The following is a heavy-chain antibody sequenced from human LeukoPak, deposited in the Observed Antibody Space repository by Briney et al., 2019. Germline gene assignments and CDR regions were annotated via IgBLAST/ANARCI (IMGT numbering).Heavy chain of an antibody. CDR2: IYSGGST. CDR1: GFTFSSNY. CDR3: ASCKDGYNYFGY. Sequence: GGSLRLSCAASGFTFSSNYMSWVRQAPGKGLEWVSAIYSGGSTYYADSVKGRFTISRDNSKNTLYLQMNSLRAEDTAVYYCASCKDGYNYFGYWGQGTLVTVSS. V-gene: IGHV3-53*01. J-gene: IGHJ4*02. D-gene: IGHD5-24*01.